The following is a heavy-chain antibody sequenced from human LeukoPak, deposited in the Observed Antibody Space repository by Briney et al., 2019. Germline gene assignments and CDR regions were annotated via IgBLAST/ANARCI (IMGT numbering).Heavy chain of an antibody. Sequence: GGSLRLSCAASGFTFSSYSINWVRQAPGKGLEWVSSISSGSSYISYADSVKGRFTISRDNAKKSLHLQMNSLRAEDTAVYYCARDLGSIATAGTETFDIWGQGTMVTVSS. V-gene: IGHV3-21*01. D-gene: IGHD6-13*01. CDR2: ISSGSSYI. J-gene: IGHJ3*02. CDR1: GFTFSSYS. CDR3: ARDLGSIATAGTETFDI.